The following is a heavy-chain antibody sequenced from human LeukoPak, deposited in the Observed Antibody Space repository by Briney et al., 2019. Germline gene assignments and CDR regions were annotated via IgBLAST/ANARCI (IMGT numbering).Heavy chain of an antibody. CDR1: GFTVSSNY. V-gene: IGHV3-53*01. CDR3: AGLAAGMMDRDDY. Sequence: GGSLRLSCAASGFTVSSNYMSWVRPAPGKGLEWVSVIYSGGSTYYADSVKGRFTISRDNSKNTLYLQMNSLRAEDTAVYYCAGLAAGMMDRDDYWGQGTLVTVSS. CDR2: IYSGGST. D-gene: IGHD6-13*01. J-gene: IGHJ4*02.